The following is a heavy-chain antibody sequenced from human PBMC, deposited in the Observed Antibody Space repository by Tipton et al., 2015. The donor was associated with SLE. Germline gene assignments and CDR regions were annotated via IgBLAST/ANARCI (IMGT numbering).Heavy chain of an antibody. CDR3: ARHGGSSWLWALGS. J-gene: IGHJ5*02. Sequence: SLRLSCAASGFTFSSYGMHWVRQAPGKGLEWVAFIRYDGSNKYFADSVKGRFTISRDNSKNTLYLQMNSLRAEDTAVYYCARHGGSSWLWALGSWGQGTLVTVSS. CDR1: GFTFSSYG. V-gene: IGHV3-33*01. D-gene: IGHD6-13*01. CDR2: IRYDGSNK.